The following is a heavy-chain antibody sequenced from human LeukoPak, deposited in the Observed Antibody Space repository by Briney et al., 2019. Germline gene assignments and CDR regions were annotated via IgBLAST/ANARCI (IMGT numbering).Heavy chain of an antibody. V-gene: IGHV3-30*18. D-gene: IGHD3-10*01. CDR3: AKDGGAPRGIDY. Sequence: GGSLTLSCAASGFTFSTYAIHWVRQAPGKGLEWVALISYDGSNKYYADSVKGRFTISRDNSKNTLYLQMNSLSAEDTAVYYCAKDGGAPRGIDYWGQGTLVTVSS. CDR1: GFTFSTYA. CDR2: ISYDGSNK. J-gene: IGHJ4*02.